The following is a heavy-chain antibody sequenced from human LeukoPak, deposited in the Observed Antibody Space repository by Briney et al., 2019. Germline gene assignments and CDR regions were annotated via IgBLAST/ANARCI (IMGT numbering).Heavy chain of an antibody. Sequence: GGSLRLSCAASEFTFSRYAMSWVRQAPGKGLEWVSTISGTGGSTYYADSVKGRFTISRDNSKNTMYLQMNSLRAEDTAVYYCAKFQANYYDSSGYGCFDYWGQGTLVTVSS. CDR1: EFTFSRYA. CDR2: ISGTGGST. D-gene: IGHD3-22*01. CDR3: AKFQANYYDSSGYGCFDY. J-gene: IGHJ4*02. V-gene: IGHV3-23*01.